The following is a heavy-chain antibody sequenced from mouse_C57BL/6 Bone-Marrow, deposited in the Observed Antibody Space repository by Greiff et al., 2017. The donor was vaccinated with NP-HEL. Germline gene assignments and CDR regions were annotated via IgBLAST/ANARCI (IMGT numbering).Heavy chain of an antibody. Sequence: VQLKESGPELVKPGASVKIPCKASGYTFTDYNMDWVKQSHGKSLEWIGDINPNNGGTIYNQKFKGKATLTVDKSSSTAYMELRSLTSEDTAVYYCARSSQYFDVWGTGTTVTVSS. CDR1: GYTFTDYN. CDR3: ARSSQYFDV. CDR2: INPNNGGT. V-gene: IGHV1-18*01. J-gene: IGHJ1*03.